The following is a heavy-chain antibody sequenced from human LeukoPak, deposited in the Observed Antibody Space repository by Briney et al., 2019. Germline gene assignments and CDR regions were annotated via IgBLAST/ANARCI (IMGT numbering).Heavy chain of an antibody. Sequence: SETLSLTCAVYGGSFSGYYWSWIRQPPGKALEWIGEINHSGSTNYNPSLKSRVTISIDTSKNQFSLKLSSVTAADTAVYYCARVRCSSTSCYGMDVWGQGTTVTVSS. D-gene: IGHD2-2*01. J-gene: IGHJ6*02. CDR3: ARVRCSSTSCYGMDV. V-gene: IGHV4-34*01. CDR1: GGSFSGYY. CDR2: INHSGST.